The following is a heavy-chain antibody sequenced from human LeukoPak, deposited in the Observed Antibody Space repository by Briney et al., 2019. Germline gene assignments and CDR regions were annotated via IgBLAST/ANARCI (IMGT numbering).Heavy chain of an antibody. J-gene: IGHJ4*02. CDR1: GSTFSSYD. V-gene: IGHV1-8*02. Sequence: ASVKVSCKASGSTFSSYDINWVRQATGQGLEWMGWMNPNSGDTDYTPRFQGRVTMTRDTSISTAYMELSSLRSEDTAVYYCARGPYGTGSHFDFWGQGTLVTVSS. D-gene: IGHD3-10*01. CDR2: MNPNSGDT. CDR3: ARGPYGTGSHFDF.